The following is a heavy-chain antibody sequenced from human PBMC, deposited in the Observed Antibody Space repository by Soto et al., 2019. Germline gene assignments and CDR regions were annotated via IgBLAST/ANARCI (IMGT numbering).Heavy chain of an antibody. CDR2: IIPIFGTA. V-gene: IGHV1-69*13. CDR1: GGTFSSYA. D-gene: IGHD6-19*01. J-gene: IGHJ6*02. Sequence: SVKVSCKASGGTFSSYAISWVRQAPGQGLEWMGGIIPIFGTANYAQKFQGRVTITADESMSTAYMELSSLRSEDTAVYYCARGPARAGTYYAMDVWGQGTTVTVSS. CDR3: ARGPARAGTYYAMDV.